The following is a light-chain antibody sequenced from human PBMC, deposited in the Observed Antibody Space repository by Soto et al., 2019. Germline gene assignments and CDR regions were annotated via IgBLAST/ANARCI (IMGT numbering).Light chain of an antibody. Sequence: IVLTQFHGTLSLSPGERVTLSCRASQSVTTRLAWYQHKPGQAPTLLMSGASNRASGVPVRFSGSGSGTDFTLTITRLEPEDFALYYCQQYGGPPITFGLGTRLEIK. V-gene: IGKV3-20*01. CDR1: QSVTTR. CDR2: GAS. CDR3: QQYGGPPIT. J-gene: IGKJ5*01.